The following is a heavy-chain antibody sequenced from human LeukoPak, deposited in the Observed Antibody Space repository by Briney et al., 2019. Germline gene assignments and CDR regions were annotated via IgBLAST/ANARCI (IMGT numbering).Heavy chain of an antibody. CDR3: ARDSGGSGSYYGTFDS. J-gene: IGHJ4*02. D-gene: IGHD3-10*01. V-gene: IGHV3-30*04. CDR1: GFTFSSYA. Sequence: PGRSLRLSCAASGFTFSSYAMHWVRQAPGKGLEWVAVISYDGSNKYYADSVKGRFTISRDNSKSTLDLQMNSLRAEDTAVYYCARDSGGSGSYYGTFDSWGQGTLVTVSS. CDR2: ISYDGSNK.